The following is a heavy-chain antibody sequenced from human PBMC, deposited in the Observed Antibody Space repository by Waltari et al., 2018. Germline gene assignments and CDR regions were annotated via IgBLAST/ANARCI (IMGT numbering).Heavy chain of an antibody. Sequence: QLQLQESGPGLVKPSETLSLTCTVSGGSIRSSSYYWGWLRQPPGKGLEWIGSIYYSGSTYYNPSRKSRVTISVDTSKNQFSLKLSSVTAADTAVYYCARRTTVTAFDAFDIWGQGTMVTVSS. V-gene: IGHV4-39*01. CDR3: ARRTTVTAFDAFDI. CDR2: IYYSGST. J-gene: IGHJ3*02. CDR1: GGSIRSSSYY. D-gene: IGHD4-17*01.